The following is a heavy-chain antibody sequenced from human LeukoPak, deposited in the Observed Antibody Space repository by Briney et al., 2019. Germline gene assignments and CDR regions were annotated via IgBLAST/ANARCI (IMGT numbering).Heavy chain of an antibody. CDR2: INLNSGGT. J-gene: IGHJ6*03. D-gene: IGHD6-13*01. CDR3: ARSGTQPYYYYYYMDV. CDR1: GYTFTGYY. V-gene: IGHV1-2*02. Sequence: ASVTLSFKSSGYTFTGYYMHWGWQPPGQGLERMGCINLNSGGTNYAQKFQGRVTMTRDTSISTAYMELSRLRSDDTAVYYCARSGTQPYYYYYYMDVWGKGTTVTVSS.